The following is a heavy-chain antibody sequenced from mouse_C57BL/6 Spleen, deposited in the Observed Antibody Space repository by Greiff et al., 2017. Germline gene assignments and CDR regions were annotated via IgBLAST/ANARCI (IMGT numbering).Heavy chain of an antibody. V-gene: IGHV5-16*01. J-gene: IGHJ1*03. Sequence: EVKLMESEGGLVQPGSSMKLSCTASGFTFSDYYMAWVRQVPEKGLEWVANINYDGSSTYYLDSLKSRFIISRDNAKNILYLQMSSLKSEDTATCYCARDYYGSSYVGYFDVWGTGTTVTVSS. D-gene: IGHD1-1*01. CDR3: ARDYYGSSYVGYFDV. CDR2: INYDGSST. CDR1: GFTFSDYY.